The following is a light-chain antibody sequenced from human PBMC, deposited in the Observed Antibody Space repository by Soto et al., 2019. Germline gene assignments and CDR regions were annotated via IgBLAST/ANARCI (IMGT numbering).Light chain of an antibody. CDR3: QQYGSSPPYT. V-gene: IGKV3-20*01. CDR2: GAS. Sequence: EIVLTQSPGTLSLSPGERATLSCRASQSVSSSYLAWYQQKPGQAPRLLIYGASSRATGIPDRFSGSRSGTDFTHNLSRMETEDFAVYYCQQYGSSPPYTFGQGTKLEIK. J-gene: IGKJ2*01. CDR1: QSVSSSY.